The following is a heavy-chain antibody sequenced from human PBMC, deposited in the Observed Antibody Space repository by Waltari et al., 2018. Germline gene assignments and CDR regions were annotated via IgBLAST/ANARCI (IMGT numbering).Heavy chain of an antibody. CDR2: INCRNGGP. V-gene: IGHV1-2*06. CDR1: GYILINYF. J-gene: IGHJ3*01. Sequence: QVQLEQSGEEVRNHGASVKVACKASGYILINYFMHWVRQAHGQGLEWIGRINCRNGGPDYARKFQGRVTMTRDTSLNTAYLELTGLRSDDMAIYYCTLSFNVNAFNIWGPGTRVTASS. CDR3: TLSFNVNAFNI. D-gene: IGHD2-15*01.